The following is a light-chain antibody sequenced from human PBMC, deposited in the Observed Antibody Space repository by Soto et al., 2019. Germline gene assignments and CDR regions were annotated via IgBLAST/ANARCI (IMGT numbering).Light chain of an antibody. CDR3: QQYSNYPLT. Sequence: AIQLTQSPSSLSALIGDRVTITCRASQGISRALAWYQQKPGTAPKLLIYDASRLESGVPSRFSGTGSGTDFTLTISSLQPEDFAAYYCQQYSNYPLTFGPGTKVDI. J-gene: IGKJ3*01. CDR2: DAS. V-gene: IGKV1D-13*01. CDR1: QGISRA.